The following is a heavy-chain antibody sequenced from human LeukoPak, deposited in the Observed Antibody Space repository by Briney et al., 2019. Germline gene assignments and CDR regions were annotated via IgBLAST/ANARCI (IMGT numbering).Heavy chain of an antibody. CDR3: ARGGWYYFDY. CDR2: IRYDGSNK. J-gene: IGHJ4*02. D-gene: IGHD6-19*01. V-gene: IGHV3-30*02. Sequence: PGGSLRLPCAASGFTFSSYGMHWVRQAPGKGLEWVAFIRYDGSNKYYADSVKGRFTISRDNSKNTLYLQMNSLRAEDTAVYYCARGGWYYFDYWGQGTLVTVSS. CDR1: GFTFSSYG.